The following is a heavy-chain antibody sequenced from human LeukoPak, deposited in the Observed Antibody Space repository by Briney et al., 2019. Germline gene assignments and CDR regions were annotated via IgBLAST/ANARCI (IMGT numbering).Heavy chain of an antibody. CDR3: ARDRGDNVPFLFDC. Sequence: SQTLSLTCAISGDSVSSNRAAWNWIRQSPSRGLEWLGRTYYRSKWYNDYAVSEKSRITINPDTSKNQFSLQLNSVTPEDTAVYYCARDRGDNVPFLFDCWGQGTLVTVSS. J-gene: IGHJ4*02. CDR1: GDSVSSNRAA. V-gene: IGHV6-1*01. D-gene: IGHD2-21*01. CDR2: TYYRSKWYN.